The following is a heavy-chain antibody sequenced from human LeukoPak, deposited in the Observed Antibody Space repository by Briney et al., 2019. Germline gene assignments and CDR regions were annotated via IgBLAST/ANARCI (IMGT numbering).Heavy chain of an antibody. V-gene: IGHV4-34*01. D-gene: IGHD5-18*01. Sequence: SETLSLTCAVYGGSFSGYYWSWIRQPPGKGLEWIGEINHSGSTNYNPSPKSRVTISVDTSKNQFSLKLSSVTAADTAVYYCARGPVRGYSYGPNDYWGQGTLVTVSS. CDR1: GGSFSGYY. CDR3: ARGPVRGYSYGPNDY. CDR2: INHSGST. J-gene: IGHJ4*02.